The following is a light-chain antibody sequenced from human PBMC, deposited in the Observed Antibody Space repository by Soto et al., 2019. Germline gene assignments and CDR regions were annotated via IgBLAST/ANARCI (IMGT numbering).Light chain of an antibody. CDR2: DAS. J-gene: IGKJ4*01. V-gene: IGKV3-11*01. CDR3: QQRSNWPPLN. Sequence: EIVLTQSPATLSLSPGERATLSCRASQSINYYLAWYQQKPGQAPRLLIYDASNRATGIPARFSGSGSGTDFTLTISSLEPEDFAVYYCQQRSNWPPLNFGGGTKVEIK. CDR1: QSINYY.